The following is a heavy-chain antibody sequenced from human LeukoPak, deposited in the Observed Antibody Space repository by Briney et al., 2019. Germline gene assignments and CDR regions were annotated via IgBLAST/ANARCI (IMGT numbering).Heavy chain of an antibody. J-gene: IGHJ4*02. CDR2: IYSGGNT. CDR1: GFTVSINY. CDR3: ARGETSTYDY. V-gene: IGHV3-53*01. Sequence: GGSLRLSCAASGFTVSINYMSWVRQAPGKGLEWVSVIYSGGNTYYADSVKGRFTISRDNSKNTVYLQMNSLRAEDTAVYYCARGETSTYDYWGQGTLVTVSS. D-gene: IGHD2-2*01.